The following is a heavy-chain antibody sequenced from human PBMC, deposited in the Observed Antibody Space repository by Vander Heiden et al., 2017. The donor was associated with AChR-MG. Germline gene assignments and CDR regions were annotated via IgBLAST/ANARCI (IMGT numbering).Heavy chain of an antibody. CDR3: TSSSSGWYFGGIGY. CDR2: IGSKANSYAT. D-gene: IGHD6-19*01. V-gene: IGHV3-73*02. Sequence: EVQLVESGGGLVQSGGSLKLSCAASGFTFSGSAMHWVRQASGKGLEWVGRIGSKANSYATAYAASVKGRFTISRDDSKNTAYLQMNSLKTEDTAVYYCTSSSSGWYFGGIGYWGQGTLVTVSS. J-gene: IGHJ4*02. CDR1: GFTFSGSA.